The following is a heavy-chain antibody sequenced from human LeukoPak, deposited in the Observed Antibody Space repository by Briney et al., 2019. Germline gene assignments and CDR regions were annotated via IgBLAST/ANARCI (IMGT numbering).Heavy chain of an antibody. CDR2: MYHSGST. Sequence: PSETLSLTCSVSGYSISSAYYWGWIRQPPGKGLEWIGTMYHSGSTNYNPSLKSRVTISVDTSKNQFSLKLSSVTAADTAVYYCAREVAGDYYYYMDVWGKGTTVTVSS. J-gene: IGHJ6*03. V-gene: IGHV4-38-2*02. CDR3: AREVAGDYYYYMDV. D-gene: IGHD6-19*01. CDR1: GYSISSAYY.